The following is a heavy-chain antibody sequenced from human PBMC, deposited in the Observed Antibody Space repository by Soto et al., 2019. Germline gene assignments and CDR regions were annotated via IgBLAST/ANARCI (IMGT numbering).Heavy chain of an antibody. Sequence: GGSLRLSCAASGFTFSSYAMTWVRQAPGKGLEWVSAISGSGGSTYYADSVKGRFTISRDNAKNSLYLQMNSLRAEDTAVYYCARQRSMDVWGQGTTVTVSS. J-gene: IGHJ6*02. V-gene: IGHV3-23*01. CDR1: GFTFSSYA. CDR3: ARQRSMDV. CDR2: ISGSGGST.